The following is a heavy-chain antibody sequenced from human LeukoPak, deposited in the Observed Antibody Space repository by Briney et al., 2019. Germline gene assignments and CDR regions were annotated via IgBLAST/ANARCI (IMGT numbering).Heavy chain of an antibody. Sequence: GGSLRLSCAASGFTFSSYWMNWARQAPGKGLEWVASINHNGNVNYYVDSVKGRFTISRDNAKNTLYLQMNSLRAEDTAVYYCATLVTSYDYWGQGTLVTVSS. CDR2: INHNGNVN. CDR3: ATLVTSYDY. CDR1: GFTFSSYW. D-gene: IGHD2-21*02. J-gene: IGHJ4*02. V-gene: IGHV3-7*01.